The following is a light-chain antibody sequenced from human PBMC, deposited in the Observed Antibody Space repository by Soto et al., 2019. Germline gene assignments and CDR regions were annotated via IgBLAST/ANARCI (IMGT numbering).Light chain of an antibody. J-gene: IGKJ1*01. V-gene: IGKV1-5*01. Sequence: DIQMSQSPSTLSASVGDRVTISCRASHRISSRLAWYQQKPGQAPRLLISDASTLENGVPPRFSGSASETEFTLTISSLQPDDSATYYCQQYNSYWTFGQGTKVDIK. CDR3: QQYNSYWT. CDR1: HRISSR. CDR2: DAS.